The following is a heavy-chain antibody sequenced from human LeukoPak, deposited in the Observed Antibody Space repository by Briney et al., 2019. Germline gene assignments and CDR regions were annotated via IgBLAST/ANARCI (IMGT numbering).Heavy chain of an antibody. CDR3: ARHYWARGVYTFDY. D-gene: IGHD3-10*01. CDR1: GGSISSGSYY. V-gene: IGHV4-61*01. CDR2: IYYSGST. J-gene: IGHJ4*02. Sequence: PSETLSLTCTVSGGSISSGSYYWSWIRQPPGKGLEWIGYIYYSGSTNYNPSLKSRVTISVDTSKNQFSLKLSSVTAADTAAYYCARHYWARGVYTFDYWGQGTLVTVSS.